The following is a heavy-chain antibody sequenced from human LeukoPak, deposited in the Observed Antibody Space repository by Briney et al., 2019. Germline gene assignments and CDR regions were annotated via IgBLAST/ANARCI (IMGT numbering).Heavy chain of an antibody. CDR3: AKDESGDYFNY. CDR2: ISWDGGST. J-gene: IGHJ4*02. CDR1: GFTFDDYT. Sequence: GGSLRLSCAASGFTFDDYTMHWVRQAPGKGLEWDSLISWDGGSTYYADSVKGRFTISRDNSKNSLYLQMNSLRTEDTALYYCAKDESGDYFNYWGQGTLVTVSS. D-gene: IGHD5-12*01. V-gene: IGHV3-43*01.